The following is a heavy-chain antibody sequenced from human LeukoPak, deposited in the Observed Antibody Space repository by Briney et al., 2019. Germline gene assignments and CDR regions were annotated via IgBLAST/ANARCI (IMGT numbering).Heavy chain of an antibody. Sequence: ASVKVSCKASGYTFTGYYMHWVRQAPGQGLEWMGWINPNSGGTNYAQKFQGRVTKTRDTSISTAYMELSRLRSDDTAVYYCARGKYSSSWHFDYWGQGTLVTVSS. D-gene: IGHD6-13*01. J-gene: IGHJ4*02. CDR3: ARGKYSSSWHFDY. V-gene: IGHV1-2*02. CDR1: GYTFTGYY. CDR2: INPNSGGT.